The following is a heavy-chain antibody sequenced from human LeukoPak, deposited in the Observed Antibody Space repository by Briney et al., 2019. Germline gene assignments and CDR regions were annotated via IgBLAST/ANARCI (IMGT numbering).Heavy chain of an antibody. CDR2: IYYSGST. CDR3: ARANYDILTGLGNWFDP. Sequence: SETLSLTCTVSGGSISSSSYYWGWIRQPPGKGLEWIGSIYYSGSTYYNPSLKSRVTISVDTSKNQFSLKLSSVTAADTAVYFCARANYDILTGLGNWFDPWGQGTLVTVSS. J-gene: IGHJ5*02. V-gene: IGHV4-39*07. CDR1: GGSISSSSYY. D-gene: IGHD3-9*01.